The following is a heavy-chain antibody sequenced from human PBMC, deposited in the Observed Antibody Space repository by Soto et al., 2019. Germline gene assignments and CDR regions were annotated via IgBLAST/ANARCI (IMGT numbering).Heavy chain of an antibody. J-gene: IGHJ6*03. CDR2: ISYEGSNK. CDR1: GFTFSSYG. D-gene: IGHD2-2*01. Sequence: GGSLRLSCAASGFTFSSYGMHWVRQAPGKGLEWVAVISYEGSNKYYADSVKGRFTISRDNSKNTLYLQMNSLRAEDTAVYYCAKSGEYCSSTSCYAPYYYYYYMDVWGKGTTVTVSS. V-gene: IGHV3-30*18. CDR3: AKSGEYCSSTSCYAPYYYYYYMDV.